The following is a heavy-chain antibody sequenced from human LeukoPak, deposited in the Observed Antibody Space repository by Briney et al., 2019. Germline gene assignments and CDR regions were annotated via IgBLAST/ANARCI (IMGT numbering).Heavy chain of an antibody. CDR1: GFTFSSYG. J-gene: IGHJ4*02. CDR2: ISYDGSNK. Sequence: GGSLRLSCETAGFTFSSYGMHWVRQAPGKGLEWLAVISYDGSNKYYADFVKGRLTISRDNSKNTLYLQMNSLRAEDTAVYYCAKSDSSSWYGNFNHWGQGTLVTVSS. V-gene: IGHV3-30*18. D-gene: IGHD6-13*01. CDR3: AKSDSSSWYGNFNH.